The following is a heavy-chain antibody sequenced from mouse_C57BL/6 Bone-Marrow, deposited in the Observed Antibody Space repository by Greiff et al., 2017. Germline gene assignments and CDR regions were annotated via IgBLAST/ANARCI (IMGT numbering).Heavy chain of an antibody. CDR1: GYSITSGYY. J-gene: IGHJ3*01. V-gene: IGHV3-6*01. Sequence: ESGPGLVKPSQSLSLTCSVTGYSITSGYYWNWIRQFPGNKLEWMGYISYDGSNNYNPSLKNRISITRDTSKNQFFLKFNSVTTEDTATYYCARDYYGSSWFAYWGQGTLVTVSA. CDR3: ARDYYGSSWFAY. D-gene: IGHD1-1*01. CDR2: ISYDGSN.